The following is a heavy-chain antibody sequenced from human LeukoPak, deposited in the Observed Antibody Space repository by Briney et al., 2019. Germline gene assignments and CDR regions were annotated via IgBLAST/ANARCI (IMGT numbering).Heavy chain of an antibody. Sequence: ASVKVSCKASGGTFSSYAISWVRQAPGQGLEWMGIINPSGGSASYAQKFQGRVTMTRDTSTSTVYMELSSLRSEDTAVYYCARASPITMIVVDPIPPDYWGQGTLVTVSS. J-gene: IGHJ4*02. CDR2: INPSGGSA. V-gene: IGHV1-46*01. CDR1: GGTFSSYA. CDR3: ARASPITMIVVDPIPPDY. D-gene: IGHD3-22*01.